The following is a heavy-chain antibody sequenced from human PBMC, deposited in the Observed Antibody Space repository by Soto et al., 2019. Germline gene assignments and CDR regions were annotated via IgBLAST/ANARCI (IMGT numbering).Heavy chain of an antibody. Sequence: ASVKVSCKTSGYTFTNYGISWVRQAPGQGLEWMGWISTYNGDTNYAQTFQGRVTMTTDTSTSTVYMELRSLRPDDTAVYYCAREGVAPYYYYGMDVWGQGTPVTVSS. J-gene: IGHJ6*02. CDR1: GYTFTNYG. D-gene: IGHD5-12*01. CDR2: ISTYNGDT. V-gene: IGHV1-18*01. CDR3: AREGVAPYYYYGMDV.